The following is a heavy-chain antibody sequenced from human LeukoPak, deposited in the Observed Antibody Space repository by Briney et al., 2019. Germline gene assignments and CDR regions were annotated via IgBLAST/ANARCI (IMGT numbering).Heavy chain of an antibody. D-gene: IGHD5-18*01. CDR1: GFTFSSYS. CDR3: ARAPTAMAPDYFDY. CDR2: ISSSSSTI. J-gene: IGHJ4*02. V-gene: IGHV3-48*01. Sequence: GGSLRLSCAASGFTFSSYSMNWVRQAPGKGLEWVSYISSSSSTIYYADSVKGRFPISRDNAKNSLYLQMNSLRAEDTAVYYCARAPTAMAPDYFDYWGQGTLVTVSS.